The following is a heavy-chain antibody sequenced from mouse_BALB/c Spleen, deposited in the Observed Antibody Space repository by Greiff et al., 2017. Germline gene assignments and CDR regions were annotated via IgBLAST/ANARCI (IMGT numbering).Heavy chain of an antibody. CDR1: GYSFTGYF. Sequence: EVQLVESGPELVKPGASVKISCKASGYSFTGYFMNWVMQSHGKSLEWIGRINPYNGDTFYNQKFKGKATLTVDKSSSTAHMELRSLASEDSAVYYCARSDLEYYGSSRYFDVWGAGTTVTVSS. CDR2: INPYNGDT. V-gene: IGHV1-20*02. D-gene: IGHD1-1*01. J-gene: IGHJ1*01. CDR3: ARSDLEYYGSSRYFDV.